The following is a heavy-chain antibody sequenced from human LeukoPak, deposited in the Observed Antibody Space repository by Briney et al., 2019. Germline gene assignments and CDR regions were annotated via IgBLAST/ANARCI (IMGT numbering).Heavy chain of an antibody. Sequence: PGGSLRLSCSASGSTFSTYTIHWVRQAPGKGLEYVSGISGNGGRTYYADSVKGRFTISRDNSKNTLYLQMSSLRAEDTAVYYCVSDGSGSSTGFDYWGQGTLVTVSS. V-gene: IGHV3-64D*06. CDR2: ISGNGGRT. D-gene: IGHD3-22*01. J-gene: IGHJ4*02. CDR3: VSDGSGSSTGFDY. CDR1: GSTFSTYT.